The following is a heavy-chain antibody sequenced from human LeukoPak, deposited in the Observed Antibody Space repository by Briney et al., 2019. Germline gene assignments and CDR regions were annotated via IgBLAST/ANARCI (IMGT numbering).Heavy chain of an antibody. J-gene: IGHJ6*03. CDR2: IYDSGST. CDR1: GDSSSSGNYY. D-gene: IGHD6-13*01. CDR3: ARVKQADHYYYYYMDV. V-gene: IGHV4-30-4*01. Sequence: SQTLSLTCTVSGDSSSSGNYYWSWNRQHPGKGLEWIGYIYDSGSTQFNPSLKSRLTVSVDRSKNQFSLDLSTVTAADTAVYYCARVKQADHYYYYYMDVWGKGTTVTVSS.